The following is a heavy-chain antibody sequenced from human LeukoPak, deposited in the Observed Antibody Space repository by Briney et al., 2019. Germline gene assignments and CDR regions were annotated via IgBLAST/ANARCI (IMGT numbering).Heavy chain of an antibody. CDR2: IYYSGST. J-gene: IGHJ4*02. D-gene: IGHD4-17*01. Sequence: PSGTLSLTCTVSGGSISSGGYYWSWIRQHPGKGLEWIGYIYYSGSTYYNPSLKSRVTISVDTSKNQFSLKLSSVTAADTAVYYCARESGGDYRQFDYWGQGTLVTVSS. CDR3: ARESGGDYRQFDY. CDR1: GGSISSGGYY. V-gene: IGHV4-31*03.